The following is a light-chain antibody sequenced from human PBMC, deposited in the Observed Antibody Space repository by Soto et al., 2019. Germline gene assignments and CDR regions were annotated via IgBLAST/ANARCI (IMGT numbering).Light chain of an antibody. CDR2: DVS. J-gene: IGLJ3*02. CDR1: SSDVSSYNY. V-gene: IGLV2-14*03. CDR3: SSYTTISTWV. Sequence: QSALTQPASVTGSPGQSITISCTGTSSDVSSYNYVSWYQQHPGKVPKLMIHDVSNRPSGVSYRFSGSKSGNTASLTISGLQAEDEADYYCSSYTTISTWVFGGGTKVTVL.